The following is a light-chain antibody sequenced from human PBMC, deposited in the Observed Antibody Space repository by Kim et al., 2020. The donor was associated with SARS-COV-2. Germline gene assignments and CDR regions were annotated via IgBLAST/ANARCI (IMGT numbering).Light chain of an antibody. V-gene: IGLV2-14*04. Sequence: GQSITISCTGTNSDVGGYNYVSWYQQHPGKAPKLMIYDVTNRPSGVSNRFSGSKSGNTASLTISGLQAEVEADYYCSSYTSSNTWVFGGGTQLTVL. CDR2: DVT. CDR1: NSDVGGYNY. CDR3: SSYTSSNTWV. J-gene: IGLJ3*02.